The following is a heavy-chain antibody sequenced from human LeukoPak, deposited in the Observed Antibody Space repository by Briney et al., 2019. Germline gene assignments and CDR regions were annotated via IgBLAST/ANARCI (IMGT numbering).Heavy chain of an antibody. V-gene: IGHV1-69*13. CDR1: GGTFSSYA. D-gene: IGHD3-22*01. Sequence: ASVKVSCKASGGTFSSYAISWVRQAPGQGLEWMGGIIPIFGTADYAQKFQGRVTITADESTSTAYMELSSLRSEDTAVYYCARSYYYDSSGYPPPGPYYFDYWGQGTLVTVSS. J-gene: IGHJ4*02. CDR3: ARSYYYDSSGYPPPGPYYFDY. CDR2: IIPIFGTA.